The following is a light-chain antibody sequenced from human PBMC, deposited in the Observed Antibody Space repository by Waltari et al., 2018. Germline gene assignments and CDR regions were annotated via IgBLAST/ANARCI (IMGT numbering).Light chain of an antibody. Sequence: SYVVTQPPSVSVAPGKTARITCGGNNIGTKSVHWYQQKPGQAPVVVIYYSRERPSGIPGRCSGSNSGNTATLTISWVEVGDEADYHCQVLDSATDHVVFGGGTRLTVL. J-gene: IGLJ2*01. CDR2: YSR. CDR3: QVLDSATDHVV. V-gene: IGLV3-21*04. CDR1: NIGTKS.